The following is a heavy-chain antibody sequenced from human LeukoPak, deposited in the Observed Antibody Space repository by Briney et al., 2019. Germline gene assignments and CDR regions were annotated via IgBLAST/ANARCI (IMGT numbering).Heavy chain of an antibody. CDR2: TSYDGSNK. D-gene: IGHD3-16*01. J-gene: IGHJ4*02. V-gene: IGHV3-30*03. CDR1: GFTFSSYG. Sequence: GGSLRLSCAASGFTFSSYGMHWVRQAPGKGLEWVAVTSYDGSNKYYADSVKGRFTISRDNSKNTLYLQMNSLRAEDTAVYYCARDGGSGTHYVYFDYWGQGTLVTVSS. CDR3: ARDGGSGTHYVYFDY.